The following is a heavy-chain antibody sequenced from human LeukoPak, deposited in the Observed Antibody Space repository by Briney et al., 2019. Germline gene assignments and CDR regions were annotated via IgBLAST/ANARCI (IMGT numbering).Heavy chain of an antibody. V-gene: IGHV4-59*12. CDR2: IYYSGST. J-gene: IGHJ6*03. D-gene: IGHD4-23*01. CDR3: ARGKRPNYYYYYMDV. CDR1: GGSISSYY. Sequence: KTSETLSLTCTVSGGSISSYYWSWIRQPPGKGLEWIGYIYYSGSTNYNPSLKSRVTISVDTSKNQFSLKLSSVTAADTAVYYCARGKRPNYYYYYMDVWGKGTTVTVSS.